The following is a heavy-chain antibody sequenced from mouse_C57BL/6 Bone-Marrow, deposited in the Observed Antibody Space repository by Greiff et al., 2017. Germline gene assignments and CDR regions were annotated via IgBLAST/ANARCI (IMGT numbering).Heavy chain of an antibody. J-gene: IGHJ1*03. V-gene: IGHV1-62-3*01. CDR2: IDPNSGGT. D-gene: IGHD2-12*01. CDR3: ARARGRQNYWYFDV. CDR1: GYTFTSYW. Sequence: QVQLQQPGAELVKPGASVKLSCTASGYTFTSYWMPWVQQRPGRGLEWIGRIDPNSGGTKSNEKFKGKATLTVDKASNTAYMQLSSLTSEDSAGYYCARARGRQNYWYFDVWGTGTTVTVSS.